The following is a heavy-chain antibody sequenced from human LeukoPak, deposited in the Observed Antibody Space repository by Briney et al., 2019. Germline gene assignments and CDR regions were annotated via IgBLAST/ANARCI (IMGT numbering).Heavy chain of an antibody. V-gene: IGHV4-4*07. J-gene: IGHJ5*02. CDR1: GGSISFYH. D-gene: IGHD3-10*01. CDR2: IKTSGST. CDR3: ARDSRITMRNWFDP. Sequence: PSETLSLTCTVSGGSISFYHWSWIRQPAGKGLEWIGRIKTSGSTNYNPSLKSRVTMSVDTSKNQFSLKLRSVTAADTAVYYCARDSRITMRNWFDPWGQGTLVTVSS.